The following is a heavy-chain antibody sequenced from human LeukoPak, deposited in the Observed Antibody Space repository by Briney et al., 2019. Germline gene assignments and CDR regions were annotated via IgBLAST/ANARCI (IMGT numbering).Heavy chain of an antibody. J-gene: IGHJ4*01. V-gene: IGHV3-66*04. CDR3: ARQGYDSGFDY. CDR2: LFSGGAT. CDR1: GFTVDKCY. D-gene: IGHD5-12*01. Sequence: GGSLRLSCAASGFTVDKCYMTWVRQAPGRGLEWVSVLFSGGATYYADSVKDRFSISRDDSKNTLSLQMNSLRGDDTAVYYCARQGYDSGFDYWGHGILVTVSS.